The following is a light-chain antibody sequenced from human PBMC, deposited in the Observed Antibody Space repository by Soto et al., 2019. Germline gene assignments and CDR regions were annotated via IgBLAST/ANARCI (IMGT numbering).Light chain of an antibody. CDR1: SSDVGSHNL. CDR3: CSYAGSSTYI. Sequence: QSALTPPASVSGSPGQSITISCTGTSSDVGSHNLVSWYQQHPDRAPKLMIYEGSKRPSGVSNRFSGSKSGNTASLTISGLQAEDEADYFCCSYAGSSTYIFGSGTKVTVL. CDR2: EGS. J-gene: IGLJ1*01. V-gene: IGLV2-23*01.